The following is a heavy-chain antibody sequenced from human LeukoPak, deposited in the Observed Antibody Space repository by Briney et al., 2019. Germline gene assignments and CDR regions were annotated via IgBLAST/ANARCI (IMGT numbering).Heavy chain of an antibody. D-gene: IGHD5-18*01. Sequence: PSETLSLTCGVSGGSITTGAHAWTWVRQPPGKGLEWIGYIYHSGTTYYNPSLKSRVTISADRSKSQFSLKLSSVTAADTAVYYCASVMDTAMVSDAFDIWGQGTLDTVSS. CDR1: GGSITTGAHA. CDR2: IYHSGTT. V-gene: IGHV4-30-2*01. CDR3: ASVMDTAMVSDAFDI. J-gene: IGHJ3*02.